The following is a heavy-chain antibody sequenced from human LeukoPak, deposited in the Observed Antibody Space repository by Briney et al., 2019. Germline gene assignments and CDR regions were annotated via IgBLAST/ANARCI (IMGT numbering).Heavy chain of an antibody. CDR2: IYPGDSDT. CDR3: ARHGGFSGGYDSHPPFDY. D-gene: IGHD5-12*01. CDR1: GYSFTSYW. Sequence: PGESLKISCKGSGYSFTSYWIGWVRQMPGKGLEWMGIIYPGDSDTRYSPSFQGQVTISADKSISTAYLQWSSLKASDTAMYYCARHGGFSGGYDSHPPFDYWGQGTLVTVSS. V-gene: IGHV5-51*01. J-gene: IGHJ4*02.